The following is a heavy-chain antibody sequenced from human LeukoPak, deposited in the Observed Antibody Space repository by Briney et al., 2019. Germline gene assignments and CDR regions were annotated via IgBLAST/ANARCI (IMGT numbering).Heavy chain of an antibody. D-gene: IGHD3-22*01. CDR1: EFTFSNYW. V-gene: IGHV3-7*01. Sequence: GGSLRLSCAASEFTFSNYWMSWVRQAPGKGLEWVANMKQDGSKTYYVDSVKGRFTISRDNAKNSLYLQMNSLRAEDTAVYYCVREEGYYDTSGYFDYWGQGSLVTVSS. CDR3: VREEGYYDTSGYFDY. J-gene: IGHJ4*02. CDR2: MKQDGSKT.